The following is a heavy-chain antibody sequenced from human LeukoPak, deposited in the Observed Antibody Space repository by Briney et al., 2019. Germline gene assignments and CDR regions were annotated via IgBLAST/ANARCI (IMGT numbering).Heavy chain of an antibody. CDR3: ARDQGSGWYLARAFDY. Sequence: GGSLRLSCAASGFTFSSYSMNWVRQAPGKGLEWVSYISSSSSTIYYADSVKGRFTISRDNAKNSLYLQMNSLRAEDTAVYYCARDQGSGWYLARAFDYWGQGTLVTVSS. CDR2: ISSSSSTI. V-gene: IGHV3-48*04. J-gene: IGHJ4*02. CDR1: GFTFSSYS. D-gene: IGHD6-19*01.